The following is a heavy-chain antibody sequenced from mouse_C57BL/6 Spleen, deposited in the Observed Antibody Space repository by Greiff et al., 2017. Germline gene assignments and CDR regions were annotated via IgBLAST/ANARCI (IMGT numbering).Heavy chain of an antibody. V-gene: IGHV10-1*01. CDR1: GFSFNTYA. J-gene: IGHJ4*01. CDR3: VRHAYYSNPLAMDF. CDR2: IRSKSNNYAT. Sequence: EVQLVASGGGLVQPKGSLKLSCAASGFSFNTYAMNWVRQAPGKGLEWVARIRSKSNNYATYYADSVKDRFTISRADSESMLYLQMNNFKTEDTAMYDCVRHAYYSNPLAMDFWGKGTSDTVSS. D-gene: IGHD2-5*01.